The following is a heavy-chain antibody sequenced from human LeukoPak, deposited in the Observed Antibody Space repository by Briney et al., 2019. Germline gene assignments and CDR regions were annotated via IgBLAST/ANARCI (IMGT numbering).Heavy chain of an antibody. D-gene: IGHD3-22*01. J-gene: IGHJ4*02. CDR3: ARGSYYYDGSGYYSY. Sequence: GESLRISCKGSGYSFTSYWIGWVRQMPGKGLEWMGIIYPGDSDTRYSPSFQGQVTISADKSISTAYLRWSSLKASDTAMYYCARGSYYYDGSGYYSYWGQGTLVTVSS. CDR1: GYSFTSYW. CDR2: IYPGDSDT. V-gene: IGHV5-51*01.